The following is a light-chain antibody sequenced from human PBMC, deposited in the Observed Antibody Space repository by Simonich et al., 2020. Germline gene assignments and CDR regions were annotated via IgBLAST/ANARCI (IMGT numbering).Light chain of an antibody. CDR3: QQYYSTPYT. CDR1: QSVLYSSNNKNY. Sequence: DIVMTQSQDSLAVSLGERATINCKSRQSVLYSSNNKNYLDWYQQKPGQPPKLLIYWASTRESGVPDRFSGSGSGTDFTLTISSLQAEDVAVYYCQQYYSTPYTFGQGTKLEIK. V-gene: IGKV4-1*01. J-gene: IGKJ2*01. CDR2: WAS.